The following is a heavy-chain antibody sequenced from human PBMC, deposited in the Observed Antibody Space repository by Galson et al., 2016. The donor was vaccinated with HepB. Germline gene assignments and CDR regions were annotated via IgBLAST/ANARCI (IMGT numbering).Heavy chain of an antibody. CDR1: GGSFSDYF. D-gene: IGHD3-10*01. V-gene: IGHV4-34*01. Sequence: LSLTCAVSGGSFSDYFWSWIRQPPGKGPEWIGEINHSGNTIYNPSLRSRVSISVDASKDHFSLKISSVTAADTAVYYCARGRRRFRELLNYYFYGMDVWGKGTTVTVPS. J-gene: IGHJ6*04. CDR2: INHSGNT. CDR3: ARGRRRFRELLNYYFYGMDV.